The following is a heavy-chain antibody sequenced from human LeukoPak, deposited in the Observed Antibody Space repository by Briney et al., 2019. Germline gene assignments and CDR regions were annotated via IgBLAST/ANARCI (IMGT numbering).Heavy chain of an antibody. J-gene: IGHJ4*02. CDR3: ASDCSSTSCQSPFDY. CDR1: GGTFSSYA. CDR2: IILIFGTA. Sequence: SVKVSCKASGGTFSSYAISWVRQAPGQGLEWMGGIILIFGTANYAKKSQGRVTITADESTSTAYMELSSLKSEDTAVYYCASDCSSTSCQSPFDYWRQGTLVAVSS. V-gene: IGHV1-69*13. D-gene: IGHD2-2*01.